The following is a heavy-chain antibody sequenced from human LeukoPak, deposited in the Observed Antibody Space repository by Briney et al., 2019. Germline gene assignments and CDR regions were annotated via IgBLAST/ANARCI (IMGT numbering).Heavy chain of an antibody. V-gene: IGHV3-23*01. D-gene: IGHD3-10*01. J-gene: IGHJ5*02. Sequence: PGGSLRLSCAASGFTFSNYAMSWVRRAPGKGLEWFSTVSDKGDATAHADSVKGRFTISRDNAKNTLSLLMNILRAEDTAVYYCAKEAWFGELALDRWGQGTMVTVSS. CDR2: VSDKGDAT. CDR3: AKEAWFGELALDR. CDR1: GFTFSNYA.